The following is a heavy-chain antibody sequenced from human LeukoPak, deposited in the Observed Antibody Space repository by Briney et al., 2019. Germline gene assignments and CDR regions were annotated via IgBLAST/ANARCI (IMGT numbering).Heavy chain of an antibody. Sequence: GASVTVSCKTSGYTFTDYYIHWVRQAPGQGLESMGWINPKIGGTNYAPRFQSRVSMTSDTSITTAYMQLRRVTSDDTAVYYCARDSSRRPQKYDIATSFSTENWGQGTLVAVSS. D-gene: IGHD3-9*01. V-gene: IGHV1-2*02. J-gene: IGHJ4*02. CDR1: GYTFTDYY. CDR3: ARDSSRRPQKYDIATSFSTEN. CDR2: INPKIGGT.